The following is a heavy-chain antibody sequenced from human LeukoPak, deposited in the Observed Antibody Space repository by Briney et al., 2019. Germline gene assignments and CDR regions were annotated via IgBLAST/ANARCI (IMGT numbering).Heavy chain of an antibody. J-gene: IGHJ6*02. CDR2: ISWNSGSI. D-gene: IGHD6-19*01. V-gene: IGHV3-9*01. Sequence: GGSLRLSCAASGFTFYDYAMHWVRHAPGKGLEGVSGISWNSGSIVYADSVKGRFTISRDNAKNSLYLQMNSLRAEDTALYYCAKDIMVMYSSGGGMDVWGQGTTVTVSS. CDR3: AKDIMVMYSSGGGMDV. CDR1: GFTFYDYA.